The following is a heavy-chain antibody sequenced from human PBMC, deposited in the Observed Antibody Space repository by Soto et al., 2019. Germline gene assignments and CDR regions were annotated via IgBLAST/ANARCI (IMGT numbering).Heavy chain of an antibody. J-gene: IGHJ5*02. CDR1: GGSVSSGSYY. D-gene: IGHD2-15*01. V-gene: IGHV4-61*01. CDR2: IYYSGST. Sequence: SETLSLTCTVSGGSVSSGSYYWSWIRQPPGKGLEWIGYIYYSGSTNYNPSLKSRVTISVDTSKNQFSLKLSSVTAADTAVYYCALGGYCSGGSCYPGRWFDPWGQGTLVTVSS. CDR3: ALGGYCSGGSCYPGRWFDP.